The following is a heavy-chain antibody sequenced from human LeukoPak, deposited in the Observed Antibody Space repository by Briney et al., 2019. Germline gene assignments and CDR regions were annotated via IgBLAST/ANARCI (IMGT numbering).Heavy chain of an antibody. D-gene: IGHD5-12*01. V-gene: IGHV3-30-3*01. Sequence: PGGSLRLSCAASGFTFSSYAMSWVRQAPGKGLEWVAVISYDGSNKYYADSVKGRFTISRDNSKNTLYLQMNSLRAEDTAVYYCARDQYSGYIQLSGMDVWGQGTTVTVSS. CDR1: GFTFSSYA. CDR3: ARDQYSGYIQLSGMDV. J-gene: IGHJ6*02. CDR2: ISYDGSNK.